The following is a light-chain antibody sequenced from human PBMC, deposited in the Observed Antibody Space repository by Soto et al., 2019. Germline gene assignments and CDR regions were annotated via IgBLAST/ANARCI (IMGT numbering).Light chain of an antibody. V-gene: IGLV1-47*01. CDR2: RNN. Sequence: QSVLTQPPSASGTPGQRVTISCSGSSSNIGSNYVYWYQQLPGTAPKLLIYRNNQRPSGVPDRFSGSKSVTSASLAISGLRSEDEADYYCAAWADSLSGVVFGGGTKLTVL. J-gene: IGLJ2*01. CDR1: SSNIGSNY. CDR3: AAWADSLSGVV.